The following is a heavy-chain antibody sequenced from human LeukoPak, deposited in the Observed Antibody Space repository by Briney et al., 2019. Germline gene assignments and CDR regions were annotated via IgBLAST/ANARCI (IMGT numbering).Heavy chain of an antibody. V-gene: IGHV3-21*01. CDR2: ISSSSSYI. CDR1: GFTFSSYS. D-gene: IGHD2-2*01. CDR3: AKVRYQLLIDY. J-gene: IGHJ4*02. Sequence: GGSLRLSCAASGFTFSSYSMNWVRQAPGKGLEWVSSISSSSSYIYYADSVKGRFTISRENAKNSLYLQMNSLRADDTAVYYCAKVRYQLLIDYWGQGTLVTVSS.